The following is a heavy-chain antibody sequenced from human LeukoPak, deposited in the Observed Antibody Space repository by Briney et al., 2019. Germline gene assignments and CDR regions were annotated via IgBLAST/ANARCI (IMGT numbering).Heavy chain of an antibody. CDR3: ARVGVGKGSCSWDAFDI. J-gene: IGHJ3*02. D-gene: IGHD1-26*01. CDR2: IYYSGST. Sequence: SETLTLTCTVSGGFISSYYWSWIRQPPGKGLEWGGYIYYSGSTNYNPSLKSRVTISVDTSKNQFSLKLSSVTAADTAVYYCARVGVGKGSCSWDAFDIWGQGTMVTVSS. V-gene: IGHV4-59*01. CDR1: GGFISSYY.